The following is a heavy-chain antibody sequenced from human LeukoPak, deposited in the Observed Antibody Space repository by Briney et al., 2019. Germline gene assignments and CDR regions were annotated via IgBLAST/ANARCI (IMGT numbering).Heavy chain of an antibody. D-gene: IGHD1-26*01. CDR2: MNPNSGNT. CDR1: GYTFTSYD. V-gene: IGHV1-8*01. Sequence: ASVKVSCKASGYTFTSYDINWVRQATGQGLECMGWMNPNSGNTGYAQKFQGRVTMTRNTSISTAYMELSSLRSEDTAVYYCARGDWELPYYFDYWGQGTLVTVSS. CDR3: ARGDWELPYYFDY. J-gene: IGHJ4*02.